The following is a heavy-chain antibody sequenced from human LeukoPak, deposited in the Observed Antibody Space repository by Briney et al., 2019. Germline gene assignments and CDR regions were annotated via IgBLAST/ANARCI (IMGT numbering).Heavy chain of an antibody. V-gene: IGHV3-48*01. Sequence: PGGSLRLSCTASGFTFGDYAMSWVRQAPGKGLEWISYISTSSSTIYYADSVKGRFTISRDNANNSLYLQMNSLRAEDTAIYYCARKGLAVAAGLDYWGQGTLVTVSS. D-gene: IGHD6-19*01. J-gene: IGHJ4*02. CDR1: GFTFGDYA. CDR2: ISTSSSTI. CDR3: ARKGLAVAAGLDY.